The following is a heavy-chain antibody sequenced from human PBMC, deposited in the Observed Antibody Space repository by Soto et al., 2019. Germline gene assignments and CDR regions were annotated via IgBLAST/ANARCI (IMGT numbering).Heavy chain of an antibody. V-gene: IGHV3-30-3*01. CDR3: ARDPNYYDSSGSFFDY. J-gene: IGHJ4*02. CDR2: ISYDGSNK. D-gene: IGHD3-22*01. Sequence: GGSLRLSCAASGFTFSSYAMHWVRQAPGKGLEWVAVISYDGSNKYYADSVKGRFTISRDNSKNTLYLQMNSLRAEDTAVYYCARDPNYYDSSGSFFDYWGQGTLVTVSS. CDR1: GFTFSSYA.